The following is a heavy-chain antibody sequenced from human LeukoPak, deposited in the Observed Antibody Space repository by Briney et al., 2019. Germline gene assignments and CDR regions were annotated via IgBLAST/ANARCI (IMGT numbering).Heavy chain of an antibody. CDR2: INHSGST. J-gene: IGHJ4*02. Sequence: SETLSLTCTVSGYSISSGYYWGWIRQPPGKGLEWIGEINHSGSTNYNPSLKSRVTISVDTSKNQFSLKLSSVTAADTAVYYCARGNWNDVEAYYFDYWGQGTLVTVSS. V-gene: IGHV4-38-2*02. D-gene: IGHD1-20*01. CDR3: ARGNWNDVEAYYFDY. CDR1: GYSISSGYY.